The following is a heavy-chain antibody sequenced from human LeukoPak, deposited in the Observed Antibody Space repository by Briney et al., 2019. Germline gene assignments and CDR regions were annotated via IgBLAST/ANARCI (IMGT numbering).Heavy chain of an antibody. Sequence: SGGSLRLSCAASGFTFNDYGMSWIRQAPGKGLEWVSCINSSGSSICYADSVKGRFTISRDNAKNSLYLQMNSLRAEDTALYYRAGAGRRGWNTYYFYFYMDVRGQGNTGTVS. CDR1: GFTFNDYG. V-gene: IGHV3-20*04. D-gene: IGHD6-19*01. J-gene: IGHJ6*03. CDR3: AGAGRRGWNTYYFYFYMDV. CDR2: INSSGSSI.